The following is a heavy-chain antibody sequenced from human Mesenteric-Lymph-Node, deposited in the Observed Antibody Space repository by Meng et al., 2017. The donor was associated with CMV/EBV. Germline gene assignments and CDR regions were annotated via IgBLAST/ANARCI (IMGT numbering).Heavy chain of an antibody. V-gene: IGHV4-34*01. D-gene: IGHD6-13*01. CDR2: INHSGST. CDR3: ARETAAPGTNYYYYYGLDV. J-gene: IGHJ6*02. CDR1: GGSFSGYY. Sequence: GSLRLSCAVSGGSFSGYYWSWIRQPPGKGLEWIGGINHSGSTKYNPSLKSRVTMSVDTSKRQFSLKLSFVTAADTAVYYCARETAAPGTNYYYYYGLDVWGQGTSVTVSS.